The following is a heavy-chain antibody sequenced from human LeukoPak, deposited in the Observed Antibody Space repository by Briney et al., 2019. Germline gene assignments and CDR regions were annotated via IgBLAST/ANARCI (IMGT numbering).Heavy chain of an antibody. CDR2: ICPGGTIT. CDR1: GFTFSNYC. V-gene: IGHV3-74*01. Sequence: GGSLRLSCTASGFTFSNYCMHWVRQTPGRGLIWVSRICPGGTITNYADSVKGRFTISRDDAKNMMFLQMNSLRADDTAVYYCVRDFRSADYWGQGILVTVSS. CDR3: VRDFRSADY. J-gene: IGHJ4*02.